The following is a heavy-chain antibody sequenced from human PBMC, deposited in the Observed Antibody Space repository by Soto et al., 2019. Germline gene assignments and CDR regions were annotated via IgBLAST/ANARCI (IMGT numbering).Heavy chain of an antibody. Sequence: QVQLVQSGAEVKKPGASVKVSCKASGYSFTKYHMHWVRQAPGQGLEWMGWINPGSGVTNQAQKFQGRFTMTRDTSITTTYMELNSLTSDDTAVYYCERVAGHKNARFDTWGQGALVTVSS. CDR1: GYSFTKYH. CDR3: ERVAGHKNARFDT. J-gene: IGHJ4*02. CDR2: INPGSGVT. D-gene: IGHD1-1*01. V-gene: IGHV1-2*02.